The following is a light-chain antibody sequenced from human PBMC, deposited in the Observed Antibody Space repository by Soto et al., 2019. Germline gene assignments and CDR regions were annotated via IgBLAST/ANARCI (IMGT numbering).Light chain of an antibody. J-gene: IGKJ1*01. CDR3: QHYNTYPWT. CDR1: QSISSW. CDR2: KAS. Sequence: DIQMTQSPSILSASVGDRVTITCRASQSISSWLAWYQQKPGKAPNLLIHKASHIESGVPSRFSGSGSGTEFTLTISSLQPGDFATYYCQHYNTYPWTFGQGTKLDIK. V-gene: IGKV1-5*03.